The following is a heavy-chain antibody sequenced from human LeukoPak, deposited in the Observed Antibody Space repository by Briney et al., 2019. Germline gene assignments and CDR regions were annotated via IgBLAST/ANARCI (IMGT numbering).Heavy chain of an antibody. Sequence: PSETLSLTCTVSGGSITGYYWSWIRQPPGKGLEWIGYIYNSGNTNYNPSLKSRVTISVDTSKNQFSLKLSSVTAADTAVYYCAREGGAHEWGQGTLVTVSS. D-gene: IGHD3-16*01. CDR3: AREGGAHE. J-gene: IGHJ4*02. V-gene: IGHV4-59*01. CDR2: IYNSGNT. CDR1: GGSITGYY.